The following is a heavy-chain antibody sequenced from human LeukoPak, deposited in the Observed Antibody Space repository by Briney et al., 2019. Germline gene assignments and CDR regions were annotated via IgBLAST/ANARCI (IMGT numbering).Heavy chain of an antibody. D-gene: IGHD6-13*01. V-gene: IGHV5-51*01. CDR2: IYPGDSDT. J-gene: IGHJ4*02. CDR3: ARRYTSSSFDY. CDR1: GYSFTSYW. Sequence: GESLQISCKGSGYSFTSYWIGWVRQMPGKGLEWMGIIYPGDSDTRYSPSFQGQVTISADKSISTAYLQWGSLKASDTAMYYCARRYTSSSFDYWGQGTLVTVSS.